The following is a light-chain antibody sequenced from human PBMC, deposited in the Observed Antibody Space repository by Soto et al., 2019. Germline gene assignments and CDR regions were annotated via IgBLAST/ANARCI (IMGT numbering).Light chain of an antibody. CDR2: KAS. J-gene: IGKJ1*01. CDR3: QQYNSYSTWT. V-gene: IGKV1-5*03. Sequence: DIQMTQSPSTLSGSVGDRVTITCRASQTISSWLAWYQQKPGKPPNLMIYKASTLKSGVPSRFSGSGSGTDFTLTIRSLQPDDFANYYYQQYNSYSTWTFGQGTKVDIK. CDR1: QTISSW.